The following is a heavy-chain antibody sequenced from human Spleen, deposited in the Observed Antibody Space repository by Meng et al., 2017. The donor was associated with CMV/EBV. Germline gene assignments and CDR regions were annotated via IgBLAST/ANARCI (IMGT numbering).Heavy chain of an antibody. V-gene: IGHV3-30*04. J-gene: IGHJ4*02. Sequence: SGVTFSSYAMHWVRQAPGKVLEWVAVISYDGSNKYYADSVKGRFTISRDNSKNTLYLQMNSLRAEDTAVYYCARDITVVAVAGIFDYWGQGTLVTVSS. CDR2: ISYDGSNK. D-gene: IGHD6-19*01. CDR3: ARDITVVAVAGIFDY. CDR1: GVTFSSYA.